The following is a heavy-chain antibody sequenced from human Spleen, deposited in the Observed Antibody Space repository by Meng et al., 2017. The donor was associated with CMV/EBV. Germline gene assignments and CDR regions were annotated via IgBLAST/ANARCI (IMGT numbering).Heavy chain of an antibody. V-gene: IGHV3-53*05. CDR1: GFNVTSSY. D-gene: IGHD6-13*01. CDR3: ARSTNTAADY. Sequence: ETLSLTCAASGFNVTSSYMSWVRQTPGKGLEWVSIINSGGSTHYADSVRGRFTISRDNTKNTLYLQMNSLRPDDTGVYYCARSTNTAADYWGQGTLVTVSS. J-gene: IGHJ4*02. CDR2: INSGGST.